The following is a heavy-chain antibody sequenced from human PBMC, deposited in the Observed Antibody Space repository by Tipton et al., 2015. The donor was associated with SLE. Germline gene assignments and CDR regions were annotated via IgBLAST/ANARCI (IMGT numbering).Heavy chain of an antibody. D-gene: IGHD3-3*01. CDR2: VYSDGST. J-gene: IGHJ4*02. Sequence: SLRLSCAASGFTVSSNYMNWVRQAPGKGLEWVSIVYSDGSTNYADFVKGRFTISRDNSRNTLYLQMSSLRAEDTAVYYCARDVGVDFDYWGQGTLVTVSS. CDR3: ARDVGVDFDY. CDR1: GFTVSSNY. V-gene: IGHV3-66*02.